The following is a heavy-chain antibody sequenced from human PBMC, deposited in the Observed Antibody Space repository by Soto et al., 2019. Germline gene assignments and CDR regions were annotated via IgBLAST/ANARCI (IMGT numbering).Heavy chain of an antibody. D-gene: IGHD1-7*01. CDR1: GGSISSYY. J-gene: IGHJ5*02. V-gene: IGHV4-59*08. CDR2: IYYSGST. Sequence: SETLSLTCTVSGGSISSYYWSWTRQPPGKGLEWIGYIYYSGSTNYNPSLKRRVTISVDTSKNQFSLKLSSVTAADTAVYYCARGRLELPRFDPWGQGTLVTVSS. CDR3: ARGRLELPRFDP.